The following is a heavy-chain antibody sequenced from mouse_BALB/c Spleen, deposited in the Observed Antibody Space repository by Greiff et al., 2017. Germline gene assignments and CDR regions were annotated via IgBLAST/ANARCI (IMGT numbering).Heavy chain of an antibody. V-gene: IGHV14-4*02. J-gene: IGHJ1*01. CDR3: ARGWLLQYFDV. CDR2: IDPENGDT. Sequence: VQLQQSGAELVRSGASVKLSCTASGFNIKDYYMHWVKQRPEQGLEWIGWIDPENGDTEYAPKFQGKATMTADTSSNTAYLQLSSLTSEDTAVYYCARGWLLQYFDVWGAGTTVTVSS. D-gene: IGHD2-3*01. CDR1: GFNIKDYY.